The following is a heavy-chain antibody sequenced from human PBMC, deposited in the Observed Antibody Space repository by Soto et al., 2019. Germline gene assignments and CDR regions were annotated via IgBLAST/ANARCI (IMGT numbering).Heavy chain of an antibody. V-gene: IGHV4-34*01. D-gene: IGHD5-12*01. CDR1: GGSFSGYY. Sequence: PSETLSLTCAVYGGSFSGYYWTWIRQPPGTGLEWIGEINQSGGTNNNPSLKSRVTMSVDTSKNQFSLKLSSVTAADTAVYYCARGVHSGYAGIFDLWGRGTLVTVSS. CDR2: INQSGGT. CDR3: ARGVHSGYAGIFDL. J-gene: IGHJ4*02.